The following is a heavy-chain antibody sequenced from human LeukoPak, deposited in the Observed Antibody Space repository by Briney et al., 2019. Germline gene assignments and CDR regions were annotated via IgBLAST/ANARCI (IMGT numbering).Heavy chain of an antibody. D-gene: IGHD4-17*01. CDR3: ARESSLAGYGVFDY. J-gene: IGHJ4*02. V-gene: IGHV3-30*04. Sequence: PGGSLRLSCAASGFTFSSYAMHWVRQAPGKGLEWVAVISYDGSNKYYADSVKGRFTISRDNSKNTLYLQMNSLRAEDTAVYYCARESSLAGYGVFDYWGQGTLVTVSS. CDR1: GFTFSSYA. CDR2: ISYDGSNK.